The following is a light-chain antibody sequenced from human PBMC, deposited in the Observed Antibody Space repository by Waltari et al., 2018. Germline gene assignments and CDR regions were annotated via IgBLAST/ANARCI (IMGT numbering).Light chain of an antibody. V-gene: IGKV3-15*01. Sequence: EIVMTQSPATLSVSPGERATPSCRASQSVSSNLAWYQQQPGQAPRLLIYGASTRATGIPAGLSGSGSGTEFTLTISSLQSEDFAVYYCQQYKNWPWTFGLGTKVEIK. J-gene: IGKJ1*01. CDR1: QSVSSN. CDR2: GAS. CDR3: QQYKNWPWT.